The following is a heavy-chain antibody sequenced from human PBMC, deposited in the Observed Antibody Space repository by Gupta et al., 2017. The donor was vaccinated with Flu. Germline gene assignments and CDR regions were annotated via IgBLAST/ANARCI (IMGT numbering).Heavy chain of an antibody. CDR3: ATDNGGFDSAPNFDH. Sequence: EMQLVESGGGLVEPGGSLRLSCASSGFTFANAWMAWARQAPGKVLEWVGRMRSHVDGGTTDLAAPVKGRFSISRDEKTLYLQMTSLKTEDTGVYYCATDNGGFDSAPNFDHWGRGTQVTVSS. D-gene: IGHD5-12*01. CDR1: GFTFANAW. J-gene: IGHJ4*02. V-gene: IGHV3-15*01. CDR2: MRSHVDGGTT.